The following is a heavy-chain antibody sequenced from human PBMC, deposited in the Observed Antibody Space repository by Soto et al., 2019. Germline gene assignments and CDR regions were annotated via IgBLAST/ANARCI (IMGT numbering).Heavy chain of an antibody. D-gene: IGHD3-10*01. CDR2: IIPILGIA. V-gene: IGHV1-69*02. CDR3: ARGYYYGSGSHHFDY. Sequence: ASVKVSCKASGGTFSSYTISWVRQAPGQGLEWMGRIIPILGIANYAQKFQGRVTITADKSTSTAYMELSSLRSEDTAVYYCARGYYYGSGSHHFDYWGQGTLVTVSS. J-gene: IGHJ4*02. CDR1: GGTFSSYT.